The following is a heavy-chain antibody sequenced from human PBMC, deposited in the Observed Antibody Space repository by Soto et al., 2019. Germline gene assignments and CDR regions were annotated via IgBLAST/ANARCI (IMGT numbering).Heavy chain of an antibody. CDR1: GFTFSCYA. CDR3: VKDDRILGRRYFDL. V-gene: IGHV3-23*01. D-gene: IGHD2-15*01. CDR2: ISFSDGGT. J-gene: IGHJ2*01. Sequence: GGSLRLSCAASGFTFSCYAMTWVLQAPGKGLEWVSSISFSDGGTYYADSVKGRLTISRDNSKNTLFLQMNSLRVEDTAVYYCVKDDRILGRRYFDLWGRATLVTVSS.